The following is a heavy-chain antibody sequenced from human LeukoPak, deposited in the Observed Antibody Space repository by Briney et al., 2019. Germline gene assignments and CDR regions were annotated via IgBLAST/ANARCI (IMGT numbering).Heavy chain of an antibody. J-gene: IGHJ4*02. Sequence: SPETLSLTCADYGGSFSGYYWSWIRQPPGKGLEWIGEINHSGSTNYNPSLKSRVTISVDPSKNQFSLKLSSVTAADTAMYYCARESTTVAGPFDYWGQGTLVTVSS. CDR3: ARESTTVAGPFDY. V-gene: IGHV4-34*01. CDR1: GGSFSGYY. D-gene: IGHD6-19*01. CDR2: INHSGST.